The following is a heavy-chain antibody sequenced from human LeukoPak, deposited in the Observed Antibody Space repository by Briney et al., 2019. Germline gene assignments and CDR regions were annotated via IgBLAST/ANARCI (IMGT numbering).Heavy chain of an antibody. CDR2: INPNSGGT. J-gene: IGHJ6*03. D-gene: IGHD1-26*01. CDR3: ARDQWELSVGYYYYYYMDV. CDR1: GYTFTGYH. Sequence: VASVKVSCKASGYTFTGYHMHWVRQAPGQGLEWMGWINPNSGGTNYARKFQGRVTMTRDTSISTAYMELSRLRSDDTAVYYCARDQWELSVGYYYYYYMDVWGKGTTVTISS. V-gene: IGHV1-2*02.